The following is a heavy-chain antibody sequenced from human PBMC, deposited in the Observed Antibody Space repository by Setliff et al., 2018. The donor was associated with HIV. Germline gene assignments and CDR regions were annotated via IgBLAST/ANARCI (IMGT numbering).Heavy chain of an antibody. CDR2: IWYDGTNK. Sequence: QPGGSLRLSCAASGFTFNNYGMHWVRQAPGKGLEWVAVIWYDGTNKYYADSVKGRFTISRDSSKNTLFLQMNSLRTEDTAVYYCAKGKDYGNSYFDYWGRGALVTVSS. V-gene: IGHV3-30*02. CDR3: AKGKDYGNSYFDY. CDR1: GFTFNNYG. J-gene: IGHJ4*02. D-gene: IGHD3-10*01.